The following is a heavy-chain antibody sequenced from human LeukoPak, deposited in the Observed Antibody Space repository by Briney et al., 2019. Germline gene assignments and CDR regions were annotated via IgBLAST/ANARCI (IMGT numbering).Heavy chain of an antibody. CDR1: GGSFSGYY. Sequence: SETLSLTCAVYGGSFSGYYRSWIRQPPGKGLEWIGEINHSGSTNYNPSLKSRVTISVDTSKNQFSLKLSSVTAADTAVYYCARAYYYYYMDVWGKGTTVTVSS. J-gene: IGHJ6*03. V-gene: IGHV4-34*01. CDR2: INHSGST. CDR3: ARAYYYYYMDV.